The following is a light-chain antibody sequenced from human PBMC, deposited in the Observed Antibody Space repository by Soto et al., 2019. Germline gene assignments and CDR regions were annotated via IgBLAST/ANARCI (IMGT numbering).Light chain of an antibody. V-gene: IGKV3-20*01. J-gene: IGKJ3*01. CDR2: RAS. CDR3: QQYGSSPGFT. CDR1: QTICSDC. Sequence: EIVLTQSPGSLSLSLGERATLSCRASQTICSDCLAWYQQKPGQAPRLLIFRASHRATCIPDRFSGSGSGTDFTLTISRLEPEDFAVYYCQQYGSSPGFTFGPGAKVEIK.